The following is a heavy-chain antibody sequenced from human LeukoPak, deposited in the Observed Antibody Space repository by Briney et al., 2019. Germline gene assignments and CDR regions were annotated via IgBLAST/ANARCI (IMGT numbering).Heavy chain of an antibody. D-gene: IGHD1-7*01. J-gene: IGHJ4*02. CDR3: ARFGGTGTDYFDY. V-gene: IGHV4-61*02. CDR2: IYTSGST. CDR1: GGSIGGGSYY. Sequence: PSQTLSLTCTVSGGSIGGGSYYWSWIRQPAGKGLEWIGRIYTSGSTNYNPSLKSRVTMSVDTSKNQFSLKLSSVTAADTAVYYCARFGGTGTDYFDYWGQGTLVTVSS.